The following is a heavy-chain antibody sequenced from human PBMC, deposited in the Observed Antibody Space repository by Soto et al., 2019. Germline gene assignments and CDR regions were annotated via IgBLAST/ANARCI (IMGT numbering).Heavy chain of an antibody. J-gene: IGHJ3*02. CDR1: GFTFSSYW. V-gene: IGHV3-7*03. CDR2: IKQDGSEK. Sequence: GESLKISCAASGFTFSSYWMSWVRQAPGKGLEWVANIKQDGSEKYYVDSVKGRFTISRDNAKNSLYLQMNSLRAEDTAVYYCARDLLVGATTDAFDIWGQGTMVTVSS. CDR3: ARDLLVGATTDAFDI. D-gene: IGHD1-26*01.